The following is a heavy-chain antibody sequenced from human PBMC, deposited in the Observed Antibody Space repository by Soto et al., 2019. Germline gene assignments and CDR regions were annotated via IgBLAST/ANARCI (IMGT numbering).Heavy chain of an antibody. CDR3: AREAQRTDYDFWSGYSDRDAFDI. CDR2: INPNSGGT. CDR1: GYTFTGYY. D-gene: IGHD3-3*01. J-gene: IGHJ3*02. Sequence: ASVSVSCKASGYTFTGYYMHWVRQAPGQGLEWMGWINPNSGGTNYAQKFQGWVTMTRDTSISTAYMELSRLRSDDTAVYYCAREAQRTDYDFWSGYSDRDAFDIWGQGTMVTVSS. V-gene: IGHV1-2*04.